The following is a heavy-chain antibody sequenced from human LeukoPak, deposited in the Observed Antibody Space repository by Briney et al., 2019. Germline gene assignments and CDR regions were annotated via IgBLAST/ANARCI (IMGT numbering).Heavy chain of an antibody. CDR1: GFTFDDYA. D-gene: IGHD6-13*01. Sequence: GRSLRLSCAAAGFTFDDYAMHWVRHAPGNVLEWVSLISGDGGSTYYADSVKGRFTISRDNSKNSLYLQMNSLRTEDTALYYCARVGYSSSWYPGVWGQGTLVTVSS. CDR2: ISGDGGST. V-gene: IGHV3-43*02. CDR3: ARVGYSSSWYPGV. J-gene: IGHJ4*02.